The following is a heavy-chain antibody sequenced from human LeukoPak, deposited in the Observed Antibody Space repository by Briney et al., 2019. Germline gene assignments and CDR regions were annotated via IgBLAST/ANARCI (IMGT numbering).Heavy chain of an antibody. V-gene: IGHV1-18*01. J-gene: IGHJ3*02. D-gene: IGHD2-8*01. CDR2: ISAYNGNT. Sequence: ASVKVSCKASGYTFTSYGISWVRQAPGQGLEWMGWISAYNGNTNYAQKLQGRVTMTTDTSTSTAYMELRSLRSDDTAVYYCARQRLYTGAFDIWGQGAMVTVSS. CDR1: GYTFTSYG. CDR3: ARQRLYTGAFDI.